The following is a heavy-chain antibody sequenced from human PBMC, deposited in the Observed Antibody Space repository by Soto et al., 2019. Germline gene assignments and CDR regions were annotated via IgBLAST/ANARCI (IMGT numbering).Heavy chain of an antibody. CDR1: GFTFSGYG. CDR2: ISYDGSDK. D-gene: IGHD3-10*01. Sequence: QVQLVESGGGVVQPGRSLRLSCAASGFTFSGYGMHWFRQAPGKGLEWVAVISYDGSDKYYGVSVKGRFTISRDNSRDTLYLQVXXXXXXXXXXYYCASSTXXXXXXXWG. V-gene: IGHV3-30*03. J-gene: IGHJ2*01. CDR3: ASSTXXXXXXX.